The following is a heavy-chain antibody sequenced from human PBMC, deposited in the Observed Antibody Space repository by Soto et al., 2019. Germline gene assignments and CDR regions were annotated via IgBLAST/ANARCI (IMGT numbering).Heavy chain of an antibody. CDR3: ARQGFGPLHGLVDV. Sequence: QVQLQESGPGLVKPSETLSLSCTVSGGSISSYYWSWFRQSPGKRMEWIGYVHHSWGSSYNPSLQSRAATSQNPSKSQFSLKVTSVPATDTAVYYCARQGFGPLHGLVDVWGQGTTVTVSS. CDR1: GGSISSYY. J-gene: IGHJ6*02. D-gene: IGHD3-10*01. V-gene: IGHV4-59*08. CDR2: VHHSWGS.